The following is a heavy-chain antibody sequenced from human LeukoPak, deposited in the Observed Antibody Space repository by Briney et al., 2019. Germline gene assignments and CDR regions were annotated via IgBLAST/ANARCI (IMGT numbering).Heavy chain of an antibody. V-gene: IGHV3-11*04. CDR2: ITSSGSTI. J-gene: IGHJ4*02. D-gene: IGHD6-13*01. CDR1: GFTFSDYY. CDR3: ARRGASWYHYYFDY. Sequence: GGSLRLAWAASGFTFSDYYMSWIRQAPGKWLECVSYITSSGSTIYYADSVKGRFTISRDNAKNSLYLQMNSLRAEDTAVYYCARRGASWYHYYFDYWGQGTLVTVSS.